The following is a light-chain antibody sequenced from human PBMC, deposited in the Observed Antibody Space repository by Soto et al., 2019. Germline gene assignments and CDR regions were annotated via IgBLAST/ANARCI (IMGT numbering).Light chain of an antibody. J-gene: IGKJ4*02. Sequence: DIHLTQSPSSLSASVGDSVTITWRSSQTINKYLNWYQHRPGKAPKLLIYAASSLQTGVPTRFSGAGAGTFFTLTISNLQLEDVASYYCQQSYGAPGAFGRGTKVEI. V-gene: IGKV1-39*01. CDR1: QTINKY. CDR2: AAS. CDR3: QQSYGAPGA.